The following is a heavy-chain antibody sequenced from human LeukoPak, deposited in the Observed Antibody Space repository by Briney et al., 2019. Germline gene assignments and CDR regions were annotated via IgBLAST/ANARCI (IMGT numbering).Heavy chain of an antibody. CDR2: MNPGSGDT. J-gene: IGHJ4*02. CDR3: ARGLGDYNTDWFPVSGY. D-gene: IGHD3-9*01. CDR1: GYTFTTCD. Sequence: ASVKVSCKASGYTFTTCDMTWVRQATGQGLEWMGWMNPGSGDTAYAQKFQDRVTMTRDTSISTAYMELSSLESEDTAIYYCARGLGDYNTDWFPVSGYWGQGTLVTVSS. V-gene: IGHV1-8*01.